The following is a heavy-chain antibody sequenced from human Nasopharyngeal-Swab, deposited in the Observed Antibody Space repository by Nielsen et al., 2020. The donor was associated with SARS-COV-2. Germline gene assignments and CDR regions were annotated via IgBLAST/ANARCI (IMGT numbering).Heavy chain of an antibody. CDR1: GFTFSSYG. CDR3: ARDYRPQRSIAVAGTY. Sequence: GGSLRLSCAASGFTFSSYGMHWVRQAPGKGLEWVAVISYDGSNKYYADSVKGRFTISRDNSKNTLYLQMNSLRAEDTAVYYCARDYRPQRSIAVAGTYWGQGTLVTVSS. CDR2: ISYDGSNK. V-gene: IGHV3-30*03. D-gene: IGHD6-19*01. J-gene: IGHJ4*02.